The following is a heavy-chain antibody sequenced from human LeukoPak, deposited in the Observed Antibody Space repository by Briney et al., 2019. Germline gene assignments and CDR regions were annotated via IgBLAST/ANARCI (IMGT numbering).Heavy chain of an antibody. CDR3: ATLPKSGYATFSPLDY. V-gene: IGHV1-24*01. Sequence: ASVKVSCKVSGYTLTELSMHWVRQAPGKGLEWMGGFDPEDGETIYAQKFQGRVTMTEDTSTDAAYMELSSLRSEDTAVYYCATLPKSGYATFSPLDYWGQGTLVTVSS. CDR2: FDPEDGET. J-gene: IGHJ4*02. CDR1: GYTLTELS. D-gene: IGHD3-22*01.